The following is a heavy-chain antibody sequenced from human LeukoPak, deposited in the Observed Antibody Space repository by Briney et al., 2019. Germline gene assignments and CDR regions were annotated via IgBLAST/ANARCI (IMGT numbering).Heavy chain of an antibody. D-gene: IGHD1-26*01. CDR2: ISGSGGST. Sequence: GGSLRLSCAASGFTFSSYGMSWVRQAPGKGLEWVSAISGSGGSTYYADSVKGRFTISRDNAKNSLYLQMNSLKSEDTAVYYCVTEVSGSFPTWGQGTLVTVSS. CDR1: GFTFSSYG. J-gene: IGHJ4*02. CDR3: VTEVSGSFPT. V-gene: IGHV3-23*01.